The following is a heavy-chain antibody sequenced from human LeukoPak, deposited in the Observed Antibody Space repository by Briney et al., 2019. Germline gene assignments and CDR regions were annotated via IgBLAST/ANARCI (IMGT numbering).Heavy chain of an antibody. Sequence: GGSLRLSCAASGFTFSSYDMHWVRQATGKGLEWVSAIDTAGDTYYPGSVKGRFTISRENAKNSLYLQMNSLRAGDTAVYYCARGPAAIGHYYYYMDVWGKGTTVTVSS. CDR2: IDTAGDT. CDR1: GFTFSSYD. CDR3: ARGPAAIGHYYYYMDV. J-gene: IGHJ6*03. D-gene: IGHD2-2*02. V-gene: IGHV3-13*01.